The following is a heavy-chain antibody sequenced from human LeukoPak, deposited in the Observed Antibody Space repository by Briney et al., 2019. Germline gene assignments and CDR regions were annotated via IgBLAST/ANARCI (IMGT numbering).Heavy chain of an antibody. J-gene: IGHJ3*02. Sequence: ASVKVSCKASGYTFTSYGISWVRQAPGLGLEWMGWISAYNGNTNYAQKLQGRVTMTTDTSTSTAYMELRSLRSDDTAVYYCARADPPIQLRYFDWLLYAHAFDIWGQGTMVTVSS. D-gene: IGHD3-9*01. CDR1: GYTFTSYG. CDR3: ARADPPIQLRYFDWLLYAHAFDI. CDR2: ISAYNGNT. V-gene: IGHV1-18*01.